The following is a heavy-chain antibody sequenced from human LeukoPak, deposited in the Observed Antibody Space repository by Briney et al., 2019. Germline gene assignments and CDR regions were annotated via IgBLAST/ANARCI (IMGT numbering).Heavy chain of an antibody. CDR3: ARDDADIYYSLMDV. Sequence: GRSLRLSRAASVVAFSSDAIHWGPQSPSKGLGEVAGISYDGSNKYYTDTPEGPFTISRDNSKNTLYPETNSLRRDDPALYYCARDDADIYYSLMDVWGQGTTVSVSS. CDR1: VVAFSSDA. CDR2: ISYDGSNK. J-gene: IGHJ6*02. V-gene: IGHV3-30-3*01.